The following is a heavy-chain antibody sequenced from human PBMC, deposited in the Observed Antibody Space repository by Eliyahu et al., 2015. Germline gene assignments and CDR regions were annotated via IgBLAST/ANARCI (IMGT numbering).Heavy chain of an antibody. Sequence: QVQLVQSGAEVKRPGSSVXVSCTTSGXTXXNYGLSWVRQASGQDLEWMGEIIPLFGTPTYARKFQGRLSISADDRTSTVYAELSSLKSEDSAVYYCARLISPSGPGFAEVRAFEIWGQGTRVTVFS. CDR1: GXTXXNYG. J-gene: IGHJ3*02. CDR3: ARLISPSGPGFAEVRAFEI. D-gene: IGHD3-10*01. V-gene: IGHV1-69*01. CDR2: IIPLFGTP.